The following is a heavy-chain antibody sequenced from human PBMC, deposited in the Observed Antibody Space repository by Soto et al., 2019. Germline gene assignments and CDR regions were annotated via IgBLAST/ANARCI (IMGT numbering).Heavy chain of an antibody. Sequence: QVQLQESGPGLVKPSQTLSLTCTVSGGSISSGGYYWSWIRQHPGKGLEWIGYIYYSGSTYYNPSLKSRVTISVDTSKNHFSLKLSSVTAADTAVYYCAREESSSVATIRYFDYWGQGTLVTVSS. J-gene: IGHJ4*02. CDR2: IYYSGST. V-gene: IGHV4-31*03. D-gene: IGHD5-12*01. CDR3: AREESSSVATIRYFDY. CDR1: GGSISSGGYY.